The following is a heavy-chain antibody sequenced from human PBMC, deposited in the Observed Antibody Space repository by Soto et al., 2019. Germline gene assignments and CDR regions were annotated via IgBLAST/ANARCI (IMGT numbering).Heavy chain of an antibody. D-gene: IGHD2-2*01. CDR2: MNPNSGNT. Sequence: GASVKVSCKASGYTFTSYDINWVRQAPGHGLEWMGWMNPNSGNTGYAQKFQGRVTMTRNTSISTAYMELSSLSSEDTAVYYCARHASTGPWPPYYYYMDVWGKGTTVTVSS. V-gene: IGHV1-8*01. J-gene: IGHJ6*03. CDR1: GYTFTSYD. CDR3: ARHASTGPWPPYYYYMDV.